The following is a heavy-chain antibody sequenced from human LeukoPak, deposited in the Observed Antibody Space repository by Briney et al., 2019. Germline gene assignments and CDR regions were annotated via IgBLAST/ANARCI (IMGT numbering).Heavy chain of an antibody. J-gene: IGHJ6*02. CDR1: GFTFSSYA. V-gene: IGHV3-23*01. CDR2: ISGGGGST. CDR3: AKDFSNLYFGMDV. Sequence: GGSLRLSCAASGFTFSSYAMSWVRQAPGKGLEWVSTISGGGGSTYYADSVKGRFTISRDNSKNTLYLQMIILRAEDTAVYYCAKDFSNLYFGMDVWGQGTTVTVSS.